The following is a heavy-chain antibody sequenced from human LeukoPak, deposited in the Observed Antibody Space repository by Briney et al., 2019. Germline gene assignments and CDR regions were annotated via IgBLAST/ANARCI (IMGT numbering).Heavy chain of an antibody. CDR1: GYTFSSYG. D-gene: IGHD6-19*01. CDR2: ISAYNGNT. Sequence: ASVKVSCKASGYTFSSYGISWVRQAPGQGLEWMGWISAYNGNTNYAQNLQGRVTMTTDTSTSTAYMELRSLRSDDTAVYYCARDLKRGYSSGRYSWGTGSSNDYWGQGTLVTVSS. V-gene: IGHV1-18*01. CDR3: ARDLKRGYSSGRYSWGTGSSNDY. J-gene: IGHJ4*02.